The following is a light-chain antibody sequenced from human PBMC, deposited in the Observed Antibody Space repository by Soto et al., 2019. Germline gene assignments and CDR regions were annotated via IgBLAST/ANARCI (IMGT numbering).Light chain of an antibody. CDR3: HSRA. V-gene: IGKV1-5*01. J-gene: IGKJ5*01. CDR2: DAS. CDR1: HSINDW. Sequence: DNPLTQSPSSLSASVGDRVTITCRARHSINDWLAWYQQKPGKAPKLLIYDASSLESGVPSRFSGGGSGTEFSLIINGLQPEDFATYYCHSRAFGQGTRLEIK.